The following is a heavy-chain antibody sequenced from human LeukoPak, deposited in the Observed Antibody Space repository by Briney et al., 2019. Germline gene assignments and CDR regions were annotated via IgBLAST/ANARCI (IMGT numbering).Heavy chain of an antibody. CDR2: IYYSGST. CDR3: ARAPAGSGWSYYYYYYGMDV. CDR1: GAPISSDGYY. V-gene: IGHV4-31*03. D-gene: IGHD6-19*01. Sequence: SKTLSLTCTVSGAPISSDGYYWNWIRQHPGKGLEWIGCIYYSGSTYYNPSLKSRVTISVDTSKNQFSLKLSSVTAADTAVYYCARAPAGSGWSYYYYYYGMDVWGQGTTVTVSS. J-gene: IGHJ6*02.